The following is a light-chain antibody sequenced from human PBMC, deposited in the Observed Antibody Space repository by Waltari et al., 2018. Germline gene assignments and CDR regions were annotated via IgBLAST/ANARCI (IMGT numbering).Light chain of an antibody. CDR2: KNS. J-gene: IGLJ2*01. CDR3: AAWDDSLNGYVV. CDR1: SSNIGSNS. V-gene: IGLV1-44*01. Sequence: QSVLTQPPSASGTPGQRVTISCSGSSSNIGSNSVHWYQQVPGTAPKLLIYKNSQRPSGVPDRFSGSKSGTSASLAISGLQSEDEADYYCAAWDDSLNGYVVFGGGTKLTVL.